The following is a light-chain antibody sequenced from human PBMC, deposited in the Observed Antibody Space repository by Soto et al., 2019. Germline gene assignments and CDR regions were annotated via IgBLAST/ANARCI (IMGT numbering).Light chain of an antibody. CDR3: QQHNSPWT. V-gene: IGKV1-5*03. CDR1: QSVGTW. Sequence: DIQMTQSPSTLSASVGDRVTITCRASQSVGTWLAWYQHKPGKAPKLLIYKASNLESGVPSRFSGSGSGTEFTLTISSLQPDDFATYYCQQHNSPWTFGQGTKVEI. CDR2: KAS. J-gene: IGKJ1*01.